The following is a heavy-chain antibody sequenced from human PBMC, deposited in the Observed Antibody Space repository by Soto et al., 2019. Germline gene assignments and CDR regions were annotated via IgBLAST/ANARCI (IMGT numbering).Heavy chain of an antibody. V-gene: IGHV3-74*01. D-gene: IGHD1-26*01. CDR3: ARGVRSGSYHYYYYAMDV. CDR2: INSDASST. Sequence: GGSLRLSCAASGFTLSGYDIHWVRQATGKGLEWVSRINSDASSTNYADSVKGRFTISRDNAKNTLYLQMNSLRVEDTAVYYCARGVRSGSYHYYYYAMDVWGQGTTVTVSS. CDR1: GFTLSGYD. J-gene: IGHJ6*02.